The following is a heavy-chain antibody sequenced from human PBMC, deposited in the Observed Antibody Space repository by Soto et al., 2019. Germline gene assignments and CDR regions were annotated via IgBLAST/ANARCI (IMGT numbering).Heavy chain of an antibody. CDR1: GGTFSSYA. CDR3: ARDIDGYNYQVLDY. V-gene: IGHV1-69*05. CDR2: INPICGTT. Sequence: SVKVSCKASGGTFSSYAISWVRQAPGQGLEWMGGINPICGTTNYAQKFQGRVTMTRDTSTSTVYMELSSLRSEDTAVYYCARDIDGYNYQVLDYWGQGTLVTVSS. D-gene: IGHD5-12*01. J-gene: IGHJ4*02.